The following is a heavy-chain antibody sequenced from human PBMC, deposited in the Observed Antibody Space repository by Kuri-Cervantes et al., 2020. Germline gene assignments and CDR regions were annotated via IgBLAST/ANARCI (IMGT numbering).Heavy chain of an antibody. CDR2: IYSGGST. D-gene: IGHD3-22*01. J-gene: IGHJ4*02. Sequence: GGSLRLSCAASGFTVSSDYMSWVRQAPGKGLEWVSVIYSGGSTYYADSVKGRFTISRDNSKNTLYLQMNSLRAEDTAVYYCAREPGSGYFFDYWGQGTLVTVSS. V-gene: IGHV3-66*01. CDR1: GFTVSSDY. CDR3: AREPGSGYFFDY.